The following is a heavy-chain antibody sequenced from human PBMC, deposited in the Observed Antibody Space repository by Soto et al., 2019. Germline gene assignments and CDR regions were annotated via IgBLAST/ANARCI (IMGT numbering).Heavy chain of an antibody. CDR3: AKARCTTANCYVPDY. Sequence: EVQLLESGGDLVQPGGSLRLSCVASGFTFSTFTMSWVRQAPGKGLEWVAVISGSGGRLRDPSYADSERGRFSISRDNYKNTLYLLISSLRGEDTAMYYCAKARCTTANCYVPDYWGQGTLVTVSS. CDR1: GFTFSTFT. CDR2: ISGSGGRLRDP. V-gene: IGHV3-23*01. D-gene: IGHD2-8*01. J-gene: IGHJ4*02.